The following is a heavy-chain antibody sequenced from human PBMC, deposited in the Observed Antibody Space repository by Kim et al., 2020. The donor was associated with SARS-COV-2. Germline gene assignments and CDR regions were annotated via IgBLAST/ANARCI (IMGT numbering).Heavy chain of an antibody. J-gene: IGHJ5*02. CDR2: IYYSGST. CDR1: GGSVSSGSYY. CDR3: AREEIGWFDP. Sequence: SETLSLTCTVSGGSVSSGSYYWSWIRQPPGKGLEWIGYIYYSGSTNYNPSLKSRVTISVDTSKNQFSLKLSSVTAADTAVYYCAREEIGWFDPWGQGTLVTVSS. V-gene: IGHV4-61*01. D-gene: IGHD3-22*01.